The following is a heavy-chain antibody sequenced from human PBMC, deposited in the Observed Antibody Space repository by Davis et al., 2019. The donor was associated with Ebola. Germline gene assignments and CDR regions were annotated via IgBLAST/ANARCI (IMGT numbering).Heavy chain of an antibody. CDR3: AKRDIIRWFFGD. Sequence: PGGSLRLSCAASGFTFSNYWMSWVRQAPGKGPEWVAKIRQDGSEIHYVDSVKGRFTISRDNAKNTLYLQMNSLRVEDTAVYYCAKRDIIRWFFGDWGQGSLVTVSS. J-gene: IGHJ4*02. CDR1: GFTFSNYW. D-gene: IGHD2-15*01. V-gene: IGHV3-7*03. CDR2: IRQDGSEI.